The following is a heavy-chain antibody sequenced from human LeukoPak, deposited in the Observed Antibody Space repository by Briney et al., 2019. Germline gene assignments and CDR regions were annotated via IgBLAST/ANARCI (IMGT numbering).Heavy chain of an antibody. CDR2: ISSSSSYI. D-gene: IGHD3-16*01. J-gene: IGHJ4*02. Sequence: GGSLRLSCAASGFTFSTYNMNWVRQAPGMGLEWVSFISSSSSYIYYADSVKGRFTISRDNAKNTLYLQMHSLRVEDTAVYYCARDLRGIHDYWGQGTLVTVSS. CDR3: ARDLRGIHDY. V-gene: IGHV3-21*01. CDR1: GFTFSTYN.